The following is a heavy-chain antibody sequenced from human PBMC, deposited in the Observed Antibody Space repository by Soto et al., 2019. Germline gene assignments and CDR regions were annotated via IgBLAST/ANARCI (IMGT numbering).Heavy chain of an antibody. J-gene: IGHJ3*02. CDR2: ISAYNGNT. CDR3: ASAYYDILTGRYDAFDI. CDR1: GYTFTSYG. V-gene: IGHV1-18*01. Sequence: QVQLVQSGAEVKKPGASVKVSCKASGYTFTSYGISWVRQAPGQGLEWMGWISAYNGNTNYAQKLQGRVTMTTDTSTSTAYMELRSLRSDYTAVYYCASAYYDILTGRYDAFDIWGQGTMVTVSS. D-gene: IGHD3-9*01.